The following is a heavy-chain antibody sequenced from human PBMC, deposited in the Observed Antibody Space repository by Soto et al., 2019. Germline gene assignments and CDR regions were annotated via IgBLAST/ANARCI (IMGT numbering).Heavy chain of an antibody. CDR3: AREGAGPYFYYGMDV. CDR2: IISTSIYI. V-gene: IGHV3-21*01. J-gene: IGHJ6*02. D-gene: IGHD1-26*01. CDR1: GFTFSSYG. Sequence: PGGSLRLSCAASGFTFSSYGMNWVRQAPGKGLEWVSSIISTSIYIYYADSVKGRFAVSRDNAKNSLYLQMNSLRAEDTAVYYYAREGAGPYFYYGMDVWGQGTTVTVSS.